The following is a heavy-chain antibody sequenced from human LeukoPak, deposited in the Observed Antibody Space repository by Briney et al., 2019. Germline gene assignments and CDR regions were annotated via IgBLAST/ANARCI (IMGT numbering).Heavy chain of an antibody. V-gene: IGHV4-59*01. J-gene: IGHJ4*02. CDR2: IHYSGST. CDR1: GGSISSYY. D-gene: IGHD1-26*01. CDR3: ARNSRGGSYFDN. Sequence: SETLSLTCTVSGGSISSYYWSWIRQPPRKGLQWIGHIHYSGSTNYNPSLKSRVTISVDTSKNQFSLKLSSVTAADTAVYYCARNSRGGSYFDNWGQGTLVTVSS.